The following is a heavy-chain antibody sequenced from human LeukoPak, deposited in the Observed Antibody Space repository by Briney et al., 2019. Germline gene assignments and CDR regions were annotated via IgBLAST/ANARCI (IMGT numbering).Heavy chain of an antibody. CDR2: IHYSGST. Sequence: PSETLSLTCTVSGGSISSYHWIWIRQNPGKGLEWIGYIHYSGSTNYNPSLKSRVTTSVDTSKKQFSLKLRSVTAADTAVYYCARSVSWGLLVRDDAFDIWGQGTMVTVSS. D-gene: IGHD2-21*01. V-gene: IGHV4-59*08. CDR1: GGSISSYH. J-gene: IGHJ3*02. CDR3: ARSVSWGLLVRDDAFDI.